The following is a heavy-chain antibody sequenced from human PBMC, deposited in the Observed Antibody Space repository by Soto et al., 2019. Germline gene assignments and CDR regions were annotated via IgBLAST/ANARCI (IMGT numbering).Heavy chain of an antibody. J-gene: IGHJ6*02. D-gene: IGHD1-26*01. CDR3: AREGRGAEHPHHGMDV. CDR2: FYPGDSTS. V-gene: IGHV5-51*01. CDR1: GYSFISYW. Sequence: GESLKISCKTSGYSFISYWVAWVRQLPGKGLEWMGTFYPGDSTSTYSPSFQGQVTISVDKSISTAYLQLSSLKASDTAMYYCAREGRGAEHPHHGMDVWGQGTTVTVSS.